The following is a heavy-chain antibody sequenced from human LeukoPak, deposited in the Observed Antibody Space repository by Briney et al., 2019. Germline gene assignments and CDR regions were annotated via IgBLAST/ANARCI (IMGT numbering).Heavy chain of an antibody. D-gene: IGHD3-10*01. CDR3: ARASLWFGELFYYYGMDV. Sequence: SETLSLTCTVSGGSISSSSYYWGWIRQPPGKGLEWIGYIYYSGSTYYNPSLKSRVTISVDTSKNQFSLKLSSVTAADTAVYYCARASLWFGELFYYYGMDVWGQGTTVTVSS. J-gene: IGHJ6*02. CDR1: GGSISSSSYY. CDR2: IYYSGST. V-gene: IGHV4-30-4*08.